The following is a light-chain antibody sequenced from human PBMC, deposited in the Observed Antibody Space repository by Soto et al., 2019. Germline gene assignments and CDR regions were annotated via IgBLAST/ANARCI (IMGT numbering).Light chain of an antibody. J-gene: IGKJ2*01. V-gene: IGKV3-15*01. Sequence: EIVMTQSPATLSVSPGERATLSCRASQSISGAFAWYQQRPGQPPSLLIYGVSTKATGVPDRFSGSGSGSDFTLTISWLQSEDFAVYYCQQGHDWPLTFGQGTRLDI. CDR3: QQGHDWPLT. CDR1: QSISGA. CDR2: GVS.